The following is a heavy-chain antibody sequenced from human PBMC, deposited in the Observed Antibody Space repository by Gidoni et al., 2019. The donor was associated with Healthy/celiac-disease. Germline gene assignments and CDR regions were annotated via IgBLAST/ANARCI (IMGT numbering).Heavy chain of an antibody. CDR2: INHSGST. J-gene: IGHJ4*02. V-gene: IGHV4-34*01. CDR1: GGSFSGYY. Sequence: QVHLQQLGAALLKPSETLSLTCAVYGGSFSGYYWSWIRQPPGKGLEWIGEINHSGSTNYNPSLKSRVTISVDPSKNQFSLKLSSVTAADTAVYYCARGGPKVVGYWGQGTLVTVSS. CDR3: ARGGPKVVGY.